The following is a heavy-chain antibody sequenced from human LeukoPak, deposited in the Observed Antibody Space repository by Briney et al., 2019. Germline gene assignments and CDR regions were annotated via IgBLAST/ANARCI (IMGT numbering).Heavy chain of an antibody. CDR2: IRSKAYGGTT. Sequence: GGSLRLSCTASGFTFGDYAMSWVRQAPGKGLEWVGFIRSKAYGGTTEYAASVKGRFTISRDDSKSIAYLQMNSLKTEDTAVYYCTRTTATQNCSSTSCYTEPDYFDYWGQGTLVTVSS. CDR3: TRTTATQNCSSTSCYTEPDYFDY. J-gene: IGHJ4*02. CDR1: GFTFGDYA. V-gene: IGHV3-49*04. D-gene: IGHD2-2*02.